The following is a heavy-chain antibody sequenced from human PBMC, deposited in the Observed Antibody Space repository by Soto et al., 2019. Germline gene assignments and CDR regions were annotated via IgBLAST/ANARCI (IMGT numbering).Heavy chain of an antibody. V-gene: IGHV3-23*01. Sequence: EVQLLESGGGLVQPGGSLRLSCAASGFTFSSYAMSWVRQAPGKKLEWVSAISGSGGSTYYADSVKGRFTISRDNSKNTLYLQMNSLGAEDTAVYYCAKGDSIAARQPYWYFDLWGRGTLVTVS. CDR2: ISGSGGST. CDR3: AKGDSIAARQPYWYFDL. CDR1: GFTFSSYA. J-gene: IGHJ2*01. D-gene: IGHD6-6*01.